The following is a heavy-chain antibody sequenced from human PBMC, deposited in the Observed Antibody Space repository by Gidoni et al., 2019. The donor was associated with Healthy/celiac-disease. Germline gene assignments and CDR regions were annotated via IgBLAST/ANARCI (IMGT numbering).Heavy chain of an antibody. D-gene: IGHD3-22*01. V-gene: IGHV3-30*01. J-gene: IGHJ4*02. CDR1: GFTFCSYA. CDR3: ARYDYDSCCYYGGFDY. CDR2: ISYDGINK. Sequence: QVQPVASGGGVVEPGRSMRRSCAASGFTFCSYAMHWVRQAPGKGLGWVAVISYDGINKYYADSVKGRFTISRYNSKNPLDLQMNSLSAEDTAVYYCARYDYDSCCYYGGFDYCGQGTLVTVSS.